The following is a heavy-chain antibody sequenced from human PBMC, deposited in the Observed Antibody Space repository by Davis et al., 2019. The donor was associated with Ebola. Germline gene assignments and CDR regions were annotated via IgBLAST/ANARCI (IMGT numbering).Heavy chain of an antibody. D-gene: IGHD5-18*01. Sequence: PGGSLRLSCAASGFTFSSYAMSWVRQAPGKGLEWVSAISGSGGSTYYADSVKGRFTISRDNSKNTLYLQMNSLRAEDTAVYYCASSDSYGYSFQDYWGQGTLVTVSS. V-gene: IGHV3-23*01. CDR3: ASSDSYGYSFQDY. CDR2: ISGSGGST. J-gene: IGHJ4*02. CDR1: GFTFSSYA.